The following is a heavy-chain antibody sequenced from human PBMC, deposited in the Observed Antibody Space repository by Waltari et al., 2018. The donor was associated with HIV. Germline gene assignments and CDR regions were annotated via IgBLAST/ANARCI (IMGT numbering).Heavy chain of an antibody. CDR1: GFTLRDYY. D-gene: IGHD6-19*01. CDR2: IRSDTDTI. V-gene: IGHV3-11*01. CDR3: ARLKYSSGFFDY. Sequence: QVQLVESGGGLVNPGGSLRLYCATSGFTLRDYYMTWIRQAPGKGLEWVSYIRSDTDTIYYADSVKGRFTISRDNAKNSLYLQMNRLSVEDTAVYYCARLKYSSGFFDYWGQGALVTVSS. J-gene: IGHJ4*02.